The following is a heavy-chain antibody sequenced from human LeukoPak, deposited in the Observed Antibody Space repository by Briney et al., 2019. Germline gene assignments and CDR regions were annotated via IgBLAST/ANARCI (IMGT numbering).Heavy chain of an antibody. CDR2: INHSGST. Sequence: SETLSLTCAVYGGSFSGYYWSWIRQPPGKGLEWIGEINHSGSTNYNPSLKSRVTISVDTSKNQFSLKLSSVTAADTAVYYCARGGTYYYGSGSYSQFDYWGQGTLVTVSS. V-gene: IGHV4-34*01. J-gene: IGHJ4*02. CDR1: GGSFSGYY. CDR3: ARGGTYYYGSGSYSQFDY. D-gene: IGHD3-10*01.